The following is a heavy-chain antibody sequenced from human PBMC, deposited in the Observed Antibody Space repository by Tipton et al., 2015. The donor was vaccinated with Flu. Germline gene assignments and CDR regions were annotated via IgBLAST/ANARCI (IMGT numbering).Heavy chain of an antibody. CDR3: ARVSGSYNNWFGP. CDR1: RGSISGYY. V-gene: IGHV4-59*01. Sequence: TLSLTCTVSRGSISGYYWTWIRQPPGKGLEWIGYVYYRGKTNYNPALESRVTISVDTSKNQFSLKLNSVTAADTAVYYCARVSGSYNNWFGPWGQGTLVTVSS. D-gene: IGHD3-22*01. CDR2: VYYRGKT. J-gene: IGHJ5*02.